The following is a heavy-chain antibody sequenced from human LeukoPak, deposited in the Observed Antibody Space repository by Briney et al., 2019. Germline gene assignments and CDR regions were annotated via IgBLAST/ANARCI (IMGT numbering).Heavy chain of an antibody. CDR2: ISGSGDST. CDR3: AREMMGVVDY. V-gene: IGHV3-23*01. D-gene: IGHD1-26*01. Sequence: GGSLRLSCAASGFTFSSYGMSWVRQAPGKGLEWVSAISGSGDSTYYADSVKGRFTISRDNAKNSVYLQMNGLRAEDTAVYYCAREMMGVVDYWGQGTLVTVSS. CDR1: GFTFSSYG. J-gene: IGHJ4*02.